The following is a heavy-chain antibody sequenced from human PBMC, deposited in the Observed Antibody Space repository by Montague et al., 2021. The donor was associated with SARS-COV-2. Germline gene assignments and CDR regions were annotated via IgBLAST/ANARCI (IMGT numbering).Heavy chain of an antibody. Sequence: SETLSLTCSVSGGSFSYFYWSWIRQSPGKGLEWLGSISSAGTTNYNPSFKSRFTISVDTSKNQFSLKVTSVTAADTAVYYCARKVALDDCFDFWGHGTLVTVSS. CDR3: ARKVALDDCFDF. V-gene: IGHV4-59*01. CDR1: GGSFSYFY. CDR2: ISSAGTT. D-gene: IGHD5-12*01. J-gene: IGHJ4*01.